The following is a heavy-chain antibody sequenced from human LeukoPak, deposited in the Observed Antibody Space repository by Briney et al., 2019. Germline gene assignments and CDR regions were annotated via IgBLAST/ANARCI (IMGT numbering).Heavy chain of an antibody. CDR3: ARTHWGSDRGAGYYYYYMDV. Sequence: ASVSVSCTASGGTFSTYAISWVRQAPGQGLEWMGGIIPIFGTANYAQKFQGRVTITADESTSTAYMELSSLRSEDTAVYYRARTHWGSDRGAGYYYYYMDVWGKGTTVTVSS. D-gene: IGHD7-27*01. J-gene: IGHJ6*03. V-gene: IGHV1-69*01. CDR1: GGTFSTYA. CDR2: IIPIFGTA.